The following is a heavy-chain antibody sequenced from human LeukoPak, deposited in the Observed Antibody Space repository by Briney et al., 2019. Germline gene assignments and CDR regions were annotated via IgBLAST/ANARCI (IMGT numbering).Heavy chain of an antibody. J-gene: IGHJ5*02. CDR3: ATTELLWFGDNWFDP. CDR1: GGSISSSSYY. D-gene: IGHD3-10*01. V-gene: IGHV4-39*07. Sequence: PSETLSLTCTVSGGSISSSSYYWGWIRQPPGKGLEWIGSIYYSGSTYYNPSLKSRVTISVDTSKNQFSLKLSSVTAADTAVYYCATTELLWFGDNWFDPWGRGTLVTVSS. CDR2: IYYSGST.